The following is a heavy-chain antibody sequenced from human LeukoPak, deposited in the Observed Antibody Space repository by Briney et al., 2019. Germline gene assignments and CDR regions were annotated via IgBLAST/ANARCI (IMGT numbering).Heavy chain of an antibody. CDR3: ARVLWFGELLTNWFDP. J-gene: IGHJ5*02. CDR2: INPNSGGT. D-gene: IGHD3-10*01. CDR1: GCTFTGYY. V-gene: IGHV1-2*02. Sequence: ASVKVSCKASGCTFTGYYMHWVRQAPGQGLEWMGWINPNSGGTNYAQKFQGRVTMTRDTSISTAYMELSRLRSDDTAVYYCARVLWFGELLTNWFDPWGQGTLVTVSS.